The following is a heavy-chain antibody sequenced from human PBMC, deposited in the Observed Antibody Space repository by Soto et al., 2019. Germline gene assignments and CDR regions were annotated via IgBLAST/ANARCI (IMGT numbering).Heavy chain of an antibody. CDR1: GVTFSAYS. CDR2: ISSSSSTI. D-gene: IGHD6-19*01. Sequence: EVQLVESGGGLVQPGGSLRLSCAASGVTFSAYSINWDLQTPGKGLDGVSYISSSSSTIYYAASVKGRFTISRDNAKNSLYLQMNSLRAEDTAVYYCARDLGEQWPTEQRRGFDYWGQGTLVTVSS. CDR3: ARDLGEQWPTEQRRGFDY. J-gene: IGHJ4*02. V-gene: IGHV3-48*01.